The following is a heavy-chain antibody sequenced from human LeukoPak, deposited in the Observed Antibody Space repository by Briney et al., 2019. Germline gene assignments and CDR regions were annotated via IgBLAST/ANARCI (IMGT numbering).Heavy chain of an antibody. V-gene: IGHV3-33*01. D-gene: IGHD3-10*01. CDR2: IWYDGRNE. CDR1: GFTFNKYG. Sequence: GGSLRLSCVASGFTFNKYGVHWVRQAPGKGLEWVAVIWYDGRNEYCADSVKGRLAISRDNDKNTVNLQMNSLRAEDTAVYYCARDGSGLAVRGWFDFWGQGTLVTVSS. CDR3: ARDGSGLAVRGWFDF. J-gene: IGHJ5*01.